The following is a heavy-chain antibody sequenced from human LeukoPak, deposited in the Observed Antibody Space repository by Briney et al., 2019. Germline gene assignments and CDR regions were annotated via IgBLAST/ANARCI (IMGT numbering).Heavy chain of an antibody. Sequence: PSETLSLTCTVSGGSISSSSYYWGWIRQPPGKGLEWVGIIYYSGSTYYNPSLKSRVTISVDTSKNQFSLMLSSVTAADTAVYYCARLAMVRGVIGPRTVWFDPWGQGTLVTVSS. CDR2: IYYSGST. D-gene: IGHD3-10*01. CDR1: GGSISSSSYY. CDR3: ARLAMVRGVIGPRTVWFDP. V-gene: IGHV4-39*07. J-gene: IGHJ5*02.